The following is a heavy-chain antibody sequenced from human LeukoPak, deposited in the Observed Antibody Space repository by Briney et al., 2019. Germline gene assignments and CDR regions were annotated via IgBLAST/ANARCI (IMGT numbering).Heavy chain of an antibody. V-gene: IGHV3-23*01. CDR1: GFTFSSYA. J-gene: IGHJ4*02. D-gene: IGHD5-18*01. CDR2: ISDSGAST. CDR3: AKGGRGYSYGSLDY. Sequence: GGSLRLSCAASGFTFSSYAMFWVRQAPGKGLEWVSPISDSGASTYYADSVKGRFTISRDNSKNTLYLQMNSLRVEDSAVYYCAKGGRGYSYGSLDYWGQGTLVTVSS.